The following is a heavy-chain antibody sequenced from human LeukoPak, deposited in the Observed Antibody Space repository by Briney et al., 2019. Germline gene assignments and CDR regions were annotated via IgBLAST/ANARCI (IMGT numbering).Heavy chain of an antibody. CDR3: ARNEYSSSWHFDY. Sequence: PSQTLSLTCTVSGGSISSGGYYWSWIRQHPGKGLEWIGYIYYSGSTYYNPSLKSRVTISVDTSKNQFSLKLSSVTAADTAVYYCARNEYSSSWHFDYWGQGTLVTVSS. CDR1: GGSISSGGYY. V-gene: IGHV4-31*03. CDR2: IYYSGST. D-gene: IGHD6-13*01. J-gene: IGHJ4*02.